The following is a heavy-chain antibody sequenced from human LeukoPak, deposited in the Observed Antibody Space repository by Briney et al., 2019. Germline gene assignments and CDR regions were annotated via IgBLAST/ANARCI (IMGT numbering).Heavy chain of an antibody. CDR3: AKGHSSGWLPAH. CDR2: ISTVDYT. D-gene: IGHD6-19*01. CDR1: GFTFSSYA. J-gene: IGHJ4*02. V-gene: IGHV3-23*01. Sequence: GGALRLSCETSGFTFSSYAMSWVRQAPGKGLDWVSSISTVDYTYYADSVKGRFTISRDNSKNTLYLQMNSLIAEDTAIYYCAKGHSSGWLPAHWGQGTLVTV.